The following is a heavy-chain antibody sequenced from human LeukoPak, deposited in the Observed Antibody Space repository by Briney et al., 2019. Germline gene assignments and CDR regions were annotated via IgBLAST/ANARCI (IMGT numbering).Heavy chain of an antibody. Sequence: SETLSLTCTVSGGSFSSGSYYWSWIRQPPGKGLEWIGYIYYSGSTNYNPSLKSRVTISVDTSKNQFSLKLSSVTAADTAVYYCARVYSGSFDYWGQGTLVTVSS. D-gene: IGHD1-26*01. J-gene: IGHJ4*02. CDR1: GGSFSSGSYY. CDR3: ARVYSGSFDY. V-gene: IGHV4-61*01. CDR2: IYYSGST.